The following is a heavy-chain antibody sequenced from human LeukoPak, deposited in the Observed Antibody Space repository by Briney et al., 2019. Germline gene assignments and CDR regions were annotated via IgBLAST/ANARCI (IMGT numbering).Heavy chain of an antibody. V-gene: IGHV3-23*01. CDR2: ISNSGGST. CDR1: GFTFSNYA. J-gene: IGHJ4*02. D-gene: IGHD4-17*01. Sequence: GGSLRLSCAASGFTFSNYAMNWVRQAPGKGLEWVSGISNSGGSTYNADSVKGRFTISRDNSKNTLYLQMNSLRAEDTAVYFCANSYTVTTSPFDYWGQGTLVSVSS. CDR3: ANSYTVTTSPFDY.